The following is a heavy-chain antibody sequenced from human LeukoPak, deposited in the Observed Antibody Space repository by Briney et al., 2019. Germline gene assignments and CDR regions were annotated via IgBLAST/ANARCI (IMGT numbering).Heavy chain of an antibody. CDR3: ARALRINMIVVAY. J-gene: IGHJ4*02. CDR1: GFTFSSYA. CDR2: ISYDGSNK. D-gene: IGHD3-22*01. V-gene: IGHV3-30-3*01. Sequence: PGGSLRLSCAASGFTFSSYAMHWVRQAPGKGLEWVAVISYDGSNKYYPDSVKGRFTISRDNSNNTLYLQMNSLRAEDTAVYYCARALRINMIVVAYWGQGTLVTVSS.